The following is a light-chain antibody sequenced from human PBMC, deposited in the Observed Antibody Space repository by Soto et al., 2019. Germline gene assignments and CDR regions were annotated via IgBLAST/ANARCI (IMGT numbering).Light chain of an antibody. CDR1: DGISSW. Sequence: DIVITQSPATLSLSPGERATITCRASDGISSWLAWYQQKAGQAPRLLIYGASTRATGIPARSSGSGSGTEFTLTISSLQSEDIAVYYCQQYSIWRTFGQGTKVE. V-gene: IGKV3-15*01. J-gene: IGKJ1*01. CDR2: GAS. CDR3: QQYSIWRT.